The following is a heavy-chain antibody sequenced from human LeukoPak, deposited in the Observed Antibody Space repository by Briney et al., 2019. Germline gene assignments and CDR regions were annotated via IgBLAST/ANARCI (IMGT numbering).Heavy chain of an antibody. D-gene: IGHD5-18*01. V-gene: IGHV1-2*02. CDR3: ARPEYKYGYLLDY. CDR1: GYTFTRHF. J-gene: IGHJ4*02. CDR2: ISPDSGAT. Sequence: GASVKVSCKPSGYTFTRHFVHWGRQAPGQRVEWMGWISPDSGATKYAERLHGRVTMTRDTSISTAYMELTGLRSDDTAVYYCARPEYKYGYLLDYWGQGTLVTVSS.